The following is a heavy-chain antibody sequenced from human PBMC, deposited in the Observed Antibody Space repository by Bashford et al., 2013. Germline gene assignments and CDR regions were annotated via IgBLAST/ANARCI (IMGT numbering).Heavy chain of an antibody. Sequence: SSETLSLTCTVSGGSISSYYWSWIRQPPGKGLEWIGYIYYSGSTNYNPSLKSRVTISVDTSKNQFSLKLSSVTAADTAVYYCARAGSSWLDYWGQGTLVTVSS. CDR2: IYYSGST. CDR3: ARAGSSWLDY. CDR1: GGSISSYY. J-gene: IGHJ4*02. D-gene: IGHD6-13*01. V-gene: IGHV4-59*01.